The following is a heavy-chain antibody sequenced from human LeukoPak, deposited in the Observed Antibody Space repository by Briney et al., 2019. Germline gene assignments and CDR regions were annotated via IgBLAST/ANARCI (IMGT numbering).Heavy chain of an antibody. J-gene: IGHJ4*02. Sequence: PGGSLRLSCAASGFTFSSYAMSWVRQAPGKGLEWVSSISSSSSYIYYADSVKGRFTISRDNAKNSLYLQMNSLRAEDTAVYYCARALIAVAGTVDYWGQGTLVTVSS. CDR2: ISSSSSYI. CDR3: ARALIAVAGTVDY. D-gene: IGHD6-19*01. V-gene: IGHV3-21*01. CDR1: GFTFSSYA.